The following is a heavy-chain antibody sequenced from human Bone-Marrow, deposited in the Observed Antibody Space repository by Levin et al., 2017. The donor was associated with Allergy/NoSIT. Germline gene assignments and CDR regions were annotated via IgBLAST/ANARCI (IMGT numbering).Heavy chain of an antibody. Sequence: PGGSLRLSCAVSGSSIRSGNWWNWVRQSPGKGLEWIGEIYHGGSTHYSPSLQSRVTMSVDISKNQFSLHLNSVTAADTAVYYCARRGYGRLHYWGQGTLVTISS. CDR3: ARRGYGRLHY. J-gene: IGHJ4*02. CDR1: GSSIRSGNW. V-gene: IGHV4-4*02. CDR2: IYHGGST. D-gene: IGHD5-18*01.